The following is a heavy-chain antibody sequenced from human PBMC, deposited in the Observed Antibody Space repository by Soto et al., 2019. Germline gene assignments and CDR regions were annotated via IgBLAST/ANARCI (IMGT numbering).Heavy chain of an antibody. CDR2: ISYDGSNK. V-gene: IGHV3-30*18. D-gene: IGHD6-13*01. CDR1: GFTFSSYG. J-gene: IGHJ5*02. Sequence: HVQLVESGGGVVQTGRSLRLSCAASGFTFSSYGMHWVRQGPGKGLEWVAVISYDGSNKYYADSVKGRFTISRDNSKNTLYLQMNSLRAEDTAVYYCAKDGRGPYSSSWYDWFDPWGQGTLVTVSS. CDR3: AKDGRGPYSSSWYDWFDP.